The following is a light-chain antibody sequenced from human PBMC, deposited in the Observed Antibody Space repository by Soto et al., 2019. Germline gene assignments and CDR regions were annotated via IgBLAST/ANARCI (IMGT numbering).Light chain of an antibody. Sequence: DIQMTQFPSTLSASVGDRVTITCRASQSISSWLAWYQQKPGKAPKLLIYDASTLESGVPSRFSGSGSGTEFTLTISSLQPDDFATYYCQQYKSYWTFGQGTKVDIK. CDR1: QSISSW. CDR2: DAS. J-gene: IGKJ1*01. V-gene: IGKV1-5*01. CDR3: QQYKSYWT.